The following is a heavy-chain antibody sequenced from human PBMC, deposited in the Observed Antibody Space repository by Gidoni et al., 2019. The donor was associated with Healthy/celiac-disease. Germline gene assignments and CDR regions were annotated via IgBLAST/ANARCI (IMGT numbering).Heavy chain of an antibody. Sequence: QVQLVQSGAEVKKPGASVKVSCKASASTFTGYYMHWVRQAPGQGLEWMGWINPNSGGTNYAQNVQGWVTMTRDTSISTAYMELSRLRSDDTAVYYCAREENCSGGSCYFAFDPWGQGTLVTVSS. V-gene: IGHV1-2*04. CDR1: ASTFTGYY. CDR2: INPNSGGT. CDR3: AREENCSGGSCYFAFDP. J-gene: IGHJ5*02. D-gene: IGHD2-15*01.